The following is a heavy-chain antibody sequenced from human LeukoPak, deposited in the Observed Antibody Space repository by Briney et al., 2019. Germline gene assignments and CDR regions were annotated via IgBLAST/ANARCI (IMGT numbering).Heavy chain of an antibody. Sequence: AASVKVSCKASGYTFTSYYMHWVRQAPGQGLEWMGIINPSGGSTSYAQKFQGRVTMTRDTSTSTVYMELSSLRSEDTAVYYCASSPPPYYYDSSVEVAYWGQGTLVTVSS. CDR2: INPSGGST. J-gene: IGHJ4*02. V-gene: IGHV1-46*01. D-gene: IGHD3-22*01. CDR1: GYTFTSYY. CDR3: ASSPPPYYYDSSVEVAY.